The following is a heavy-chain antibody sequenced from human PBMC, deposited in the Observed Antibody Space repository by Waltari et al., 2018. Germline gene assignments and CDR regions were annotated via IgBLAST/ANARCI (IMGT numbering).Heavy chain of an antibody. CDR1: CYNFTSYG. J-gene: IGHJ4*02. CDR3: ARDLRTIFGVVIIQDDY. V-gene: IGHV1-18*01. D-gene: IGHD3-3*01. CDR2: ISAYNGNT. Sequence: QVQLVQSGAEVKKPGASVKVSCKASCYNFTSYGICGDRQVPAQGLEGMGWISAYNGNTNYAQKLQGRVTMTTDTSTSTAYMELRSLRSDDTAVYYCARDLRTIFGVVIIQDDYWGQGTLVTVSS.